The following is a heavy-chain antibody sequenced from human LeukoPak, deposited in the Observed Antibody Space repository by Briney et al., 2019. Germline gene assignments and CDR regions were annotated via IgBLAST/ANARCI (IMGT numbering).Heavy chain of an antibody. CDR1: GFSFSGNA. Sequence: PGGSLRLSCSASGFSFSGNAMHWVRQAPGKGLEYVSAISSNGAGTYYVDSVEGRFTISRDNSKNTLYLQMNSLRAEDTAVYYCATKRGYNYGLDYWGQGTLVTVSS. J-gene: IGHJ4*02. V-gene: IGHV3-64*04. D-gene: IGHD5-18*01. CDR2: ISSNGAGT. CDR3: ATKRGYNYGLDY.